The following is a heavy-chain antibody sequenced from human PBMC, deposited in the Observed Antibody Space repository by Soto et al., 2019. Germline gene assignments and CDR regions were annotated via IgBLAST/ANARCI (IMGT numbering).Heavy chain of an antibody. D-gene: IGHD6-19*01. J-gene: IGHJ4*02. CDR1: GGSISSYY. Sequence: SETLSLTCTVSGGSISSYYWSWIRHPPGKGLEWIGYIYYSGSTNYNPSLKSRVTISVDTSKNQFSLKLSTVTAADTAVYYCARNPPSQWLPGYCDYWGQGTLVTVSS. CDR2: IYYSGST. V-gene: IGHV4-59*01. CDR3: ARNPPSQWLPGYCDY.